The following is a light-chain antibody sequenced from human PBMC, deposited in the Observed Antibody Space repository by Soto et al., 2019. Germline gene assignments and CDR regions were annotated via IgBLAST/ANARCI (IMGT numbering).Light chain of an antibody. CDR2: DAS. CDR3: QQYGVSPAT. CDR1: QRVGSNY. V-gene: IGKV3-20*01. J-gene: IGKJ4*01. Sequence: EIVLTQSPGTLSLSPGERATLSCRANQRVGSNYLAWYQQKPGQAPRLLIYDASRRATGIPERFSGSGSGTDFTLTISRLEPEDCAVYYCQQYGVSPATFGGGTKVDI.